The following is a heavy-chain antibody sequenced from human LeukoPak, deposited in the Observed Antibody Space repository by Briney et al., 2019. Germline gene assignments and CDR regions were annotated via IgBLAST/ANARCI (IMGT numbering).Heavy chain of an antibody. D-gene: IGHD3-22*01. V-gene: IGHV3-30*02. CDR1: GFTFSSYG. Sequence: PGGSLRLSCAASGFTFSSYGMHWVRQAPGKGLEWVAFIRYDGSNKYYADSVKGRFTISRDNSKNTLYLQMNSLRAEDTAVYYCAKDESYYYDSSGYLYWGQGTLVTVSS. CDR2: IRYDGSNK. J-gene: IGHJ4*02. CDR3: AKDESYYYDSSGYLY.